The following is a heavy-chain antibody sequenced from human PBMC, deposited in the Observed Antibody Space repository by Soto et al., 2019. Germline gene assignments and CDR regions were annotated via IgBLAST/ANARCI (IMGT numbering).Heavy chain of an antibody. CDR3: AALGVNFDH. J-gene: IGHJ4*02. CDR2: INPKSGNR. V-gene: IGHV1-2*02. Sequence: ASVKVSCKTSGYTFTGHIIHWLRQAPGQGLEWLGWINPKSGNRHYAQKFQERVTITRDMSTNTAYMELSSLRSEDTAVYYCAALGVNFDHWGQGTLVTVSS. D-gene: IGHD2-8*01. CDR1: GYTFTGHI.